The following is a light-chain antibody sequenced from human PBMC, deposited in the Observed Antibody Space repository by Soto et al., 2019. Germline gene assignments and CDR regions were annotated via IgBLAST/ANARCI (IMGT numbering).Light chain of an antibody. V-gene: IGKV1-9*01. J-gene: IGKJ1*01. CDR3: QQYYSYPRT. CDR2: AAS. Sequence: IQWTQSPSSLSASVGDRVTITCRASQGISSYLAWYQQKPGKAPKLLIYAASTLQSGVPSRFSGSGSGTDFTLTISCLQSEDFATYYCQQYYSYPRTFGQGTKVDI. CDR1: QGISSY.